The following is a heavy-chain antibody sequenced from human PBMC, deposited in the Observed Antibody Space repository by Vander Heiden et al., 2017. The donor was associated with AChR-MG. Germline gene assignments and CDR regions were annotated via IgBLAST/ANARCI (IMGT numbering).Heavy chain of an antibody. D-gene: IGHD5-12*01. J-gene: IGHJ6*02. Sequence: EVQLVESGGGLVQPGGSLSLSCAASGFTFSSYSMNWVRQAPGKGLEWVSYISSSSSTIYYADSVKGRFTISRDNAKNSLYLQMNSLRDEDTAVYYCARDEYAWLRFFGHYYYGMDVWGQGTTVTVSS. CDR1: GFTFSSYS. V-gene: IGHV3-48*02. CDR3: ARDEYAWLRFFGHYYYGMDV. CDR2: ISSSSSTI.